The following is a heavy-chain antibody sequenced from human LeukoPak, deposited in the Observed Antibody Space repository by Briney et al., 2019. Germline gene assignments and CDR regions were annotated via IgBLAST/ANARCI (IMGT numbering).Heavy chain of an antibody. J-gene: IGHJ4*02. CDR1: GDSISTSRYY. CDR2: ISYTGNT. CDR3: ARDLAGSGSY. Sequence: PSETLSLTCTVSGDSISTSRYYWGWIRQPPGKGLEWIGSISYTGNTYYNPSLKSRVAISVDTSKNQFSLKLSSVTAADTAVYYCARDLAGSGSYWGQGTLVTVSS. V-gene: IGHV4-39*07. D-gene: IGHD3-10*01.